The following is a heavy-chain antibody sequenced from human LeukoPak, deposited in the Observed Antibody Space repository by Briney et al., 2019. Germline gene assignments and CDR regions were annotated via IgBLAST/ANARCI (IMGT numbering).Heavy chain of an antibody. Sequence: PGGSLRLSCAASGFTSSDYYTSGLRQAPGKGREGGSYIISRSSTIYYADPVKGRFTIQRENAKNSLYLKMNSLRAEDTAVYYCATYHSSVYYPFASWGKGPRVTASS. CDR2: IISRSSTI. V-gene: IGHV3-11*01. D-gene: IGHD3-22*01. CDR1: GFTSSDYY. J-gene: IGHJ4*02. CDR3: ATYHSSVYYPFAS.